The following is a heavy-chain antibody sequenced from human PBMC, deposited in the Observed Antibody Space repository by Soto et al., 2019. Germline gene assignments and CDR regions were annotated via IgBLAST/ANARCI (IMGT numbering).Heavy chain of an antibody. CDR3: SHGYDQYFYS. Sequence: VQLVESGGGLVKPGGSLRLSCAVSGVTLTNVWMNWVRQAPGKGPEWVGRIKSKNDGGTTDYAAPVKGRFTISRDDSENTLYLQMNSLNTEVTAVSYCSHGYDQYFYSWGQGTLVTVSS. CDR1: GVTLTNVW. V-gene: IGHV3-15*07. J-gene: IGHJ4*02. D-gene: IGHD5-18*01. CDR2: IKSKNDGGTT.